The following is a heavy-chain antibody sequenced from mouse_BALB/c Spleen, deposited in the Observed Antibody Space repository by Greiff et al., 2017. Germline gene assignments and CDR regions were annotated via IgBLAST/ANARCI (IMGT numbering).Heavy chain of an antibody. D-gene: IGHD3-3*01. V-gene: IGHV14-4*02. CDR3: ARGQGGVAMDY. CDR2: IDPENGDT. Sequence: VQLQQSGAELVRSGASVKLSCTASGFNIKDYYMHWVKQRPEQGLEWIGWIDPENGDTEYAPKFQGKATMTADTSSNTAYLQLSSLTSEDSAVYFCARGQGGVAMDYWGQGTSVTVSS. J-gene: IGHJ4*01. CDR1: GFNIKDYY.